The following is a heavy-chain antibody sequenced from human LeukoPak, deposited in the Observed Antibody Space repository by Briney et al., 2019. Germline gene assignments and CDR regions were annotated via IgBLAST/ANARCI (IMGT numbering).Heavy chain of an antibody. J-gene: IGHJ4*02. CDR3: ARGLYYYDSSGYYPLDD. CDR1: GGTFISYA. D-gene: IGHD3-22*01. Sequence: GSSVRVSCKASGGTFISYAISWVRQAPGQGLEWMGGIIPIFGTANYAQKFQGRVTITTDESTSTAYMELSSLRSEDTAVYYCARGLYYYDSSGYYPLDDWGQGTLVTVSS. V-gene: IGHV1-69*05. CDR2: IIPIFGTA.